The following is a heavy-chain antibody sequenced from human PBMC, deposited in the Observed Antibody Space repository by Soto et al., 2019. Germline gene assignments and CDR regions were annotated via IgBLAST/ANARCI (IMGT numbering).Heavy chain of an antibody. D-gene: IGHD6-19*01. V-gene: IGHV2-26*01. CDR3: ARRHLAVAVSPGFNP. CDR2: IDSSGEK. CDR1: GLSITDSEMG. Sequence: QVTLKESGPVLVKPTETLTLRCTVSGLSITDSEMGVSWIRQPPGQPLEWLAHIDSSGEKSYRTFLKSRLASPKGTSKSQIVPTMTNMDPADTATYYCARRHLAVAVSPGFNPWGQGIPVTVSS. J-gene: IGHJ5*02.